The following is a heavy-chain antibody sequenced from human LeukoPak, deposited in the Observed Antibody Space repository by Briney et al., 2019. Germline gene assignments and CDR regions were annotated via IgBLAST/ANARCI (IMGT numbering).Heavy chain of an antibody. Sequence: GGSLRLSCAASGFTVSSNYMSWVRQAPGKGLEWVSVIYSGGSTYYADSVKGRFTISRDNSKNTLYLQMNSLRAEDTAVYYCARYRYSYGYLRPYARENWFDPWGQGTLVTVSS. D-gene: IGHD5-18*01. CDR3: ARYRYSYGYLRPYARENWFDP. J-gene: IGHJ5*02. CDR1: GFTVSSNY. V-gene: IGHV3-66*01. CDR2: IYSGGST.